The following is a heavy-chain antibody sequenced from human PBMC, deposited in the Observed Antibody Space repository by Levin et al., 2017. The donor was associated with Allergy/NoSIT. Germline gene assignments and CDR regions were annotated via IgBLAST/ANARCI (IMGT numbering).Heavy chain of an antibody. CDR3: AKGGTSGSYYKFDY. CDR2: ISYTGGDT. V-gene: IGHV3-23*01. D-gene: IGHD3-10*01. J-gene: IGHJ4*02. CDR1: GFTFSNYA. Sequence: GGSLRLSCSASGFTFSNYAMSWVRQAPGKGLEWVSTISYTGGDTYYADSVKGRFTISRDNSKNTLYLQMNSLRAEDTAFYYCAKGGTSGSYYKFDYWGQGTLVTVSS.